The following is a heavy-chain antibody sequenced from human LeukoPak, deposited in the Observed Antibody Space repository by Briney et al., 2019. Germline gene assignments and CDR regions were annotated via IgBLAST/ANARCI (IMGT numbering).Heavy chain of an antibody. D-gene: IGHD3-22*01. J-gene: IGHJ6*02. CDR1: GYTFTGYY. CDR3: ARDQVPYYDSSGYSELDV. Sequence: ASVKVSCKASGYTFTGYYMHWVRQAPGQGLEWMGWINPNSGGTNYAQKFQGRVTMTRDTSISTAYMELSRLRSDDTAVYYCARDQVPYYDSSGYSELDVWGQGTTVTVSS. V-gene: IGHV1-2*02. CDR2: INPNSGGT.